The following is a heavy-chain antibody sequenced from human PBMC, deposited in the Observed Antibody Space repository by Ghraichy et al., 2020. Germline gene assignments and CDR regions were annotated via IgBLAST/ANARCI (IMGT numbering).Heavy chain of an antibody. CDR2: ISYDGNNK. Sequence: GGSLRLSCAASGFTFSRYGLHWVRQAPGKGLEWVAGISYDGNNKYHADSAKGRFTISRDNSKNTLYLQMNSLRGKDTAVYYCAKERDTSDYYSFRGYYYCMDVWSQGTTVTVSS. D-gene: IGHD3-22*01. CDR3: AKERDTSDYYSFRGYYYCMDV. V-gene: IGHV3-30*18. CDR1: GFTFSRYG. J-gene: IGHJ6*02.